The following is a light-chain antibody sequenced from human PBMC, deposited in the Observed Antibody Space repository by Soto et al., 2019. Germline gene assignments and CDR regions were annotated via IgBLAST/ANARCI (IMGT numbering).Light chain of an antibody. Sequence: EIVMTHSPATLSVSPGERATLSCRASQSVSNNLAWYQQKPGQAPRLLIYGASTRATAIPARFSGSGSGTEFTLTISSLQSDDFATYYCQQYNSYSRTFGPGTKVDIK. CDR3: QQYNSYSRT. CDR2: GAS. V-gene: IGKV3-15*01. CDR1: QSVSNN. J-gene: IGKJ3*01.